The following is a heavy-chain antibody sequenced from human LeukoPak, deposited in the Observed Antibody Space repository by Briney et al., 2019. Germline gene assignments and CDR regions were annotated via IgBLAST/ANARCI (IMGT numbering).Heavy chain of an antibody. J-gene: IGHJ4*02. CDR2: IFVGSGNT. V-gene: IGHV1-58*01. CDR3: AVDVIYESD. CDR1: GFTFSNSA. D-gene: IGHD2/OR15-2a*01. Sequence: XVKVSCKASGFTFSNSAVQWVRQARGQGLEGIGWIFVGSGNTNYAQKFQERVTITRDMSTSTAYMELSSLRSEDTAVYYCAVDVIYESDWGQGTLVTVSS.